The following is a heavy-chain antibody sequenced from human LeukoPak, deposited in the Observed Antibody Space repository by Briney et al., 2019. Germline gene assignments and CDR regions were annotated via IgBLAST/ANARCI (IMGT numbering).Heavy chain of an antibody. V-gene: IGHV1-24*01. J-gene: IGHJ4*02. D-gene: IGHD1-1*01. CDR1: GYTLTELS. Sequence: ASVKVSCKVSGYTLTELSMHWVRQAPGKGLEWMGGFDPEDGETIYAQKFQGRVTMTEDTSTDTAYMELSSLRSEDTAVYYCATSGPPTGMTYSDFDYWGQGTLVTVSS. CDR3: ATSGPPTGMTYSDFDY. CDR2: FDPEDGET.